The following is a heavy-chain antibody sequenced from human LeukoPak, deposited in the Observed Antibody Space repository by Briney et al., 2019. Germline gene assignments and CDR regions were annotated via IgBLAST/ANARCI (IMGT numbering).Heavy chain of an antibody. D-gene: IGHD1-14*01. J-gene: IGHJ4*02. V-gene: IGHV4-31*03. CDR3: ATRNQWLTANDY. Sequence: SETLSLTCTVSGGSISSGGYYWSWIRQHPGKGLEWIGYIYYSGSTYYNPSLKSRVTISIDTSKNQFSLKLSSVTAADTAVYYCATRNQWLTANDYWGQGTLVTVSS. CDR2: IYYSGST. CDR1: GGSISSGGYY.